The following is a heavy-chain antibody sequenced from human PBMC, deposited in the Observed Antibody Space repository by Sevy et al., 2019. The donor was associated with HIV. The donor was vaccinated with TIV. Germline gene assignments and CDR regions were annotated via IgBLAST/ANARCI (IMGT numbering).Heavy chain of an antibody. CDR1: GFTFSIYV. J-gene: IGHJ4*02. V-gene: IGHV3-23*01. CDR2: SSGRGDST. D-gene: IGHD1-26*01. CDR3: AKDSGGSYPWYLDY. Sequence: GGSLRLSCAASGFTFSIYVMNWVRQPPGKGLEWVAASSGRGDSTSYADSVKGRFTISRDNSKNTVFLQMNRLRPEDAAIYYCAKDSGGSYPWYLDYWGQGTLVTVSS.